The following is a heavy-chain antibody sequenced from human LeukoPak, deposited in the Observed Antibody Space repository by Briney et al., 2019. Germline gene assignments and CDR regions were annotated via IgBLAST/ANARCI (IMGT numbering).Heavy chain of an antibody. V-gene: IGHV3-64*01. D-gene: IGHD3-9*01. J-gene: IGHJ4*02. CDR1: GFTFSSYA. CDR3: ARVLRGDILTGPMWWFDY. Sequence: PGGSLRLSCVASGFTFSSYAMHWVRQAPGKGLEYVSAISSNGGSTYYANSVKGRFTISRDNSKNTLYLQMGSLRAEDMAVYYCARVLRGDILTGPMWWFDYWGQGTLVTVSS. CDR2: ISSNGGST.